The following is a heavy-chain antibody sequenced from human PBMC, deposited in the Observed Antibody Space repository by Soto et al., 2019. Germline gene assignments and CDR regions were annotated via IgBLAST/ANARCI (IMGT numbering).Heavy chain of an antibody. CDR2: IWYDGSNK. J-gene: IGHJ4*02. D-gene: IGHD6-6*01. V-gene: IGHV3-33*01. CDR3: ARDWRSRSPSAFEY. Sequence: QVQLVESGGGVVQPGRSLRLSCAASGFTFNSYAMHWVRQAPGKGLEWVAVIWYDGSNKYYADSVKGRFTVSRDNSKKTLYLQMNSLRAEDTAVYYWARDWRSRSPSAFEYWGQGTLVTGPS. CDR1: GFTFNSYA.